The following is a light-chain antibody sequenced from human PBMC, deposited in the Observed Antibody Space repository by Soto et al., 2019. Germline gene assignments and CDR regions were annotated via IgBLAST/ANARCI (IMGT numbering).Light chain of an antibody. V-gene: IGKV1-5*01. CDR2: DAS. CDR3: QQYNTYST. Sequence: DIQMTQSPSTLSASVGDRVTITCRASQSISTWLAGYQQKPGKAPKVLIYDASSLEDGVPSRFSGSGSGTEFTLTISILHPDDFATYYCQQYNTYSTFGQGTKLEIK. J-gene: IGKJ2*01. CDR1: QSISTW.